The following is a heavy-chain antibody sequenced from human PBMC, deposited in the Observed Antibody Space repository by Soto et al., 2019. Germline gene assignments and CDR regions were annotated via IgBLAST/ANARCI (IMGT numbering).Heavy chain of an antibody. CDR1: GFTFSGYA. D-gene: IGHD3-10*01. CDR2: ISGGGDDT. V-gene: IGHV3-23*01. Sequence: EVQLLDSGGGLVQPGGSLRLSCAASGFTFSGYALTWVRQAPGKGLEWVSAISGGGDDTFYADSVKGRFTISRDNSKNTLYLQMNTLRAEDTAVHYCARKVSGSTGRPDLWYFDLWGRGTLVTVSS. J-gene: IGHJ2*01. CDR3: ARKVSGSTGRPDLWYFDL.